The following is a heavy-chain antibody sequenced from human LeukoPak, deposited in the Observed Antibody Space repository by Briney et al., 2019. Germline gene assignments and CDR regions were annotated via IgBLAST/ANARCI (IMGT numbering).Heavy chain of an antibody. Sequence: ASVKVSCKASGYTFSSYDIIWVRQASGQGLEWMGWMNLNSGHTGYAHKFQGRVTMTRSTSISTAYMELTSLTSEDSAVYYCARSVVGVRKRNDYWGQGTLVTVSS. J-gene: IGHJ4*02. CDR2: MNLNSGHT. CDR1: GYTFSSYD. V-gene: IGHV1-8*01. CDR3: ARSVVGVRKRNDY. D-gene: IGHD3-16*01.